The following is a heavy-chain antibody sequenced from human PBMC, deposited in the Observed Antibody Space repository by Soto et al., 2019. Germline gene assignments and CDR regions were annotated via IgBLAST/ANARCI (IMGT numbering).Heavy chain of an antibody. J-gene: IGHJ6*02. CDR3: ARDGRRSYYYGSGSYYKGNGMDV. CDR2: INPNSGGT. V-gene: IGHV1-2*02. Sequence: ASVKVSCKASGYTFTGYYMHWVRQAPGQGLEGMGWINPNSGGTNYAQKFQGRVTMTRDTSISTAYMELSRLRSDDTAVYYCARDGRRSYYYGSGSYYKGNGMDVWGQGP. CDR1: GYTFTGYY. D-gene: IGHD3-10*01.